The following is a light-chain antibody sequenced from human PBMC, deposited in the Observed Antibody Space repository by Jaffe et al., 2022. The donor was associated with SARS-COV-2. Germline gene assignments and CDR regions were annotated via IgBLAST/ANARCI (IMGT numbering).Light chain of an antibody. CDR1: QSVSRG. CDR3: QQYNSWPPGFT. J-gene: IGKJ3*01. CDR2: GAS. Sequence: EIVMTQSPATLSVSPGERATLSCRASQSVSRGLAWYQQKPGQTPRLLIYGASTRATGIPGRFSGSGSGTEFTLTISSLQSEDFAVYYCQQYNSWPPGFTFGPGTKVDIK. V-gene: IGKV3-15*01.